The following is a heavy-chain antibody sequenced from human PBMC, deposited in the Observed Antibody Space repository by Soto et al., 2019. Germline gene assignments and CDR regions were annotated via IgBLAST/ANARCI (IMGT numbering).Heavy chain of an antibody. Sequence: SETLSLTCTVSGGSISSYYWSWIRQPPGKGLEWIGCIYYSGSTNYNPSLKSRVTISVDTSKNQFSLKLSSVTAADTAVYYCARVAYYDSSGYDAFDIWGQGTMVTVSS. CDR3: ARVAYYDSSGYDAFDI. CDR1: GGSISSYY. D-gene: IGHD3-22*01. J-gene: IGHJ3*02. V-gene: IGHV4-59*01. CDR2: IYYSGST.